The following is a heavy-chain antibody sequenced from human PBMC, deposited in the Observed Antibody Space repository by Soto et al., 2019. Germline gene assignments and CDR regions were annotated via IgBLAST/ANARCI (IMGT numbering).Heavy chain of an antibody. V-gene: IGHV3-48*02. CDR2: MSSGSTII. Sequence: GWSLSLSCAASGFTCSSYTINWVRQAPGKGLEWFSRMSSGSTIINYADSVKGRFTISRDNAKSSLYLQMNSLRDEDTAVYYCAGADPNAFGIWGQGTMVTV. J-gene: IGHJ3*02. CDR1: GFTCSSYT. CDR3: AGADPNAFGI.